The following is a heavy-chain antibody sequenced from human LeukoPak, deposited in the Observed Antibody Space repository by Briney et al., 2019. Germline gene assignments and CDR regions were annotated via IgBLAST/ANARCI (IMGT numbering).Heavy chain of an antibody. CDR1: GFTFPRHA. V-gene: IGHV3-23*01. CDR2: SAGSGGST. J-gene: IGHJ4*02. D-gene: IGHD3-22*01. CDR3: AQEHFDTSGYYSRFDN. Sequence: GGSLRLSCAAAGFTFPRHAMSWVRQAPGKGLEWVASSAGSGGSTHYADSVKGRFTISRDNSQNTVYLHMNSLRADDTAVYYCAQEHFDTSGYYSRFDNWGQGSLVTVSS.